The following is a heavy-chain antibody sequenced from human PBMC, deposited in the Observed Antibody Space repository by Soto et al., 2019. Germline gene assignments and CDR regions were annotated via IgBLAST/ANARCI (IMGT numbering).Heavy chain of an antibody. V-gene: IGHV1-18*01. CDR3: TRSGAYCTSLTCLVDSF. CDR2: ISAYNGDT. J-gene: IGHJ4*02. D-gene: IGHD2-8*01. Sequence: QAQLVQSGGEVKKPGASVKVSCRASGYAFTSYGYAWVRQAPGEGVEWMGWISAYNGDTNYAQKFQDRVTLTTDTSTTTVHMELRNLGSDDTAVYYCTRSGAYCTSLTCLVDSFWGLGTLVTVSS. CDR1: GYAFTSYG.